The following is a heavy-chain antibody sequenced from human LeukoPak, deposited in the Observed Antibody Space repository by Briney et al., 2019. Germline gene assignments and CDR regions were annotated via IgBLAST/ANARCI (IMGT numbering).Heavy chain of an antibody. V-gene: IGHV4-34*01. CDR2: INHSGST. CDR3: ARIAGAAAGQDY. Sequence: SETLSLTCAVYGGSFSGYYWSWIRQPPGKGLEWIGEINHSGSTNYNPSLKSRVTIPVDTSKNQFSLKLSSVTAADRAVYYCARIAGAAAGQDYWGQGTLVTVSS. CDR1: GGSFSGYY. D-gene: IGHD6-25*01. J-gene: IGHJ4*02.